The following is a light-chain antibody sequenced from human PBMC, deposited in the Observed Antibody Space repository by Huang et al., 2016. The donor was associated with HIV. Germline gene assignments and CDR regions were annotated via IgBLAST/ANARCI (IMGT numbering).Light chain of an antibody. CDR2: GAS. CDR3: QQYNNWPPIT. Sequence: EIVMTQSPATLSVSPGARATLSCRASQSVNSNLAWYQQKPGQAPRLLIDGASTRATGIPARFSGSGSGTEFTLTISSLQSEDFALYYCQQYNNWPPITFGQGTRLEIK. V-gene: IGKV3-15*01. CDR1: QSVNSN. J-gene: IGKJ5*01.